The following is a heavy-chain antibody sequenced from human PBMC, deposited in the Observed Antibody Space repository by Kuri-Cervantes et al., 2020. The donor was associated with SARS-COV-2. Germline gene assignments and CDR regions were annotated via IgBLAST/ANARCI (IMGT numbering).Heavy chain of an antibody. D-gene: IGHD2-15*01. V-gene: IGHV4-34*01. CDR2: INHSGST. Sequence: SETLSLTCAVYGGSFSGYCWSWIRQPPGKGLEWIGEINHSGSTNYNPSLKSRVTISVDTSKNQFSLKLSSVTAADTAVYYCARGRGEGYCSGGSCYPGGKYYYYYYGMDVWGQGTTVTVSS. J-gene: IGHJ6*02. CDR1: GGSFSGYC. CDR3: ARGRGEGYCSGGSCYPGGKYYYYYYGMDV.